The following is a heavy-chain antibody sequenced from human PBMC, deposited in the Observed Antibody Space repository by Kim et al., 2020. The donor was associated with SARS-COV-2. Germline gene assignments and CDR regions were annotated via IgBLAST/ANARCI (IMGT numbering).Heavy chain of an antibody. J-gene: IGHJ4*02. D-gene: IGHD3-16*02. Sequence: SETLSLTCAVYGGSFSGYYWSWIRQPPGKGLEWIGEINHSGSTNYNPSLKSRVTISVDTSKNQFSLKLSSVTAADTAVYYCARGVYRNNYVWGSYRLRPFYYFDYWGQGTLVTVSS. CDR2: INHSGST. CDR1: GGSFSGYY. CDR3: ARGVYRNNYVWGSYRLRPFYYFDY. V-gene: IGHV4-34*01.